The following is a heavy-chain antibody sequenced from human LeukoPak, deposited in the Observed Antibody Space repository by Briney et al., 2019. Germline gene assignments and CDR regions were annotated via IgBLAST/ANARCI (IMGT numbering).Heavy chain of an antibody. CDR2: ISDIGPNT. Sequence: GGSLRLSCAASGFTLSNFTMTWVRQAPGKGLEWVSSISDIGPNTYYAASVKGRFTISRDTSKNTLYLQMNSLRAEDTAIYYCTKRLSLRFDAFDIWGPGTMVTVSS. CDR3: TKRLSLRFDAFDI. J-gene: IGHJ3*02. D-gene: IGHD3-3*01. CDR1: GFTLSNFT. V-gene: IGHV3-23*01.